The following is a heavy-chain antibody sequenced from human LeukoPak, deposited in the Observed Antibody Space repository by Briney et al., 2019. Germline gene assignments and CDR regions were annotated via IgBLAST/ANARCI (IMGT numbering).Heavy chain of an antibody. V-gene: IGHV3-66*02. CDR3: ARAEAGGAFDI. Sequence: GGSLRLSCAASGFTVSSNYMGWVRQAPGKGLEWVSVIYSGGSTYYADSVKGRFTISRDNSKNTLYLQMNSLRAEDTAVYYCARAEAGGAFDIWGQGTMVTVSS. J-gene: IGHJ3*02. D-gene: IGHD1-26*01. CDR1: GFTVSSNY. CDR2: IYSGGST.